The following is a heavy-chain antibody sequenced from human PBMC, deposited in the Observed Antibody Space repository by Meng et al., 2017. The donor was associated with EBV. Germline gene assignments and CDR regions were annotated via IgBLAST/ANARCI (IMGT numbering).Heavy chain of an antibody. Sequence: QLQLQESGLGLVKPSETLSLTGTVSGGSISSSSYYWGWIRQPPGKGLEWIGSIYYSGSTYYNPSLKSRVTISVDTSKNQFSLKLSSVTATDTAVYYCARSSPVRFGELSNWGQGTLVTVSS. CDR2: IYYSGST. CDR1: GGSISSSSYY. D-gene: IGHD3-10*01. J-gene: IGHJ4*02. V-gene: IGHV4-39*07. CDR3: ARSSPVRFGELSN.